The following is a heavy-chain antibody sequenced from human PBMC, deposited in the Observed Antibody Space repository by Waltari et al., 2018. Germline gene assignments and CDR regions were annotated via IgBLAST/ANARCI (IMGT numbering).Heavy chain of an antibody. V-gene: IGHV4-34*01. CDR1: GGSFSGYY. Sequence: QVQLQQWGAGLLKPSETLSLTCAVYGGSFSGYYWSWIRQPPGKGLEWIGEINHSGSTNYNPSLKSRVTISVDTSKNQFSLKLSSVTAADTAVYYCARVMTTAPLDYWGQGTLVTVSS. J-gene: IGHJ4*02. CDR2: INHSGST. D-gene: IGHD4-17*01. CDR3: ARVMTTAPLDY.